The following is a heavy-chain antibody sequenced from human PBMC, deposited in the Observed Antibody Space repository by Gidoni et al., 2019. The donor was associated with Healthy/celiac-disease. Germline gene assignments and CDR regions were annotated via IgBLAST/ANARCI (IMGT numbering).Heavy chain of an antibody. CDR3: ATRENCSGGSCYHKAFDI. CDR2: IIPIFGTA. V-gene: IGHV1-69*06. J-gene: IGHJ3*02. D-gene: IGHD2-15*01. CDR1: GGTFSSYA. Sequence: QVQLVQSGAEVKKPGSSVKVSCKASGGTFSSYAISWVRQAPGQGLEWMGGIIPIFGTATYAQKFQGRVTITADKSTSTAYMELSSLRSEDTAVYYCATRENCSGGSCYHKAFDIWGQGTMVTVSS.